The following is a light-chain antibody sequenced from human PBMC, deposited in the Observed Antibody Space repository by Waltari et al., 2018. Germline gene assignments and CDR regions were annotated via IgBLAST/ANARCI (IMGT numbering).Light chain of an antibody. CDR3: ATWDDSLSAGV. Sequence: VQEVTISCSGSTSDIGNNYVSWYQQVPGTAPKLLISDDNNRPSGVPDRFSGSKSGTSATLLITGLQTGDEADYFCATWDDSLSAGVFGPGTKVTV. V-gene: IGLV1-51*01. CDR2: DDN. CDR1: TSDIGNNY. J-gene: IGLJ1*01.